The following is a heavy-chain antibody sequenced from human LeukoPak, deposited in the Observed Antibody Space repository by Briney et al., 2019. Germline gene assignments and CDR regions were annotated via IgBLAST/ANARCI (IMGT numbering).Heavy chain of an antibody. CDR1: GFTFSSYA. CDR3: AKDRGDSYGLGAFDI. V-gene: IGHV3-23*01. D-gene: IGHD2-21*02. CDR2: ITGSSAST. J-gene: IGHJ3*02. Sequence: GGSLRLSCAASGFTFSSYAMSWVRQAPGKGLEWVSSITGSSASTYYADSVKGRFTISRDNSKNTLYLQMNSLRAEDTAVYYCAKDRGDSYGLGAFDIRGQGTMVTVSS.